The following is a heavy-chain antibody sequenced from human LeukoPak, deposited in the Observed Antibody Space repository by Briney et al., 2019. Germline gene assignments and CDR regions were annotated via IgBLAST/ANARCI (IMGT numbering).Heavy chain of an antibody. V-gene: IGHV3-30-3*01. CDR3: ARDYPSPPRYSGGQGSYFDL. D-gene: IGHD5-12*01. CDR1: GFTFSSYA. CDR2: ISYDGSNK. Sequence: PGGSLRLSCAASGFTFSSYAMHWVRQAPGKGLEWVAVISYDGSNKYYADSVKGRFTISRDNSKNTLYLQMNSLRAEDTAVYYCARDYPSPPRYSGGQGSYFDLWGRGTLVTVSS. J-gene: IGHJ2*01.